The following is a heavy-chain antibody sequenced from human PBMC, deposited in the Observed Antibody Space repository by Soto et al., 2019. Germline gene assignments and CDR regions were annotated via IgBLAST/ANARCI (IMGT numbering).Heavy chain of an antibody. CDR3: GRSVRGHVVKYFDY. Sequence: PSQTLSLTCAISGDTVSSNSAAWNWIRQSPSRGLEWLGRTHYRSKWYNDYAVSVKSRITINPDTSKNQFSLQLNSVTPEDTAVYYCGRSVRGHVVKYFDYWGQGTLVTAPQ. J-gene: IGHJ4*02. D-gene: IGHD3-10*01. CDR1: GDTVSSNSAA. CDR2: THYRSKWYN. V-gene: IGHV6-1*01.